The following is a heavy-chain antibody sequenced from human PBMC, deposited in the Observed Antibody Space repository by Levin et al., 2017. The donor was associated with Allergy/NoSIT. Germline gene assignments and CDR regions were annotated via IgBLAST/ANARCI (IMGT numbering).Heavy chain of an antibody. CDR1: GGSVSSGSYY. Sequence: SETLSLTCTVSGGSVSSGSYYWSWIRQPPGKGLEWIGYIYYSGSTNYNPSLKSRVTISVDTSKNQFSLKLSSVTAADTAVYYCARGTLSVNWGKNNYFDYWGQGTLVTVSS. D-gene: IGHD7-27*01. CDR2: IYYSGST. CDR3: ARGTLSVNWGKNNYFDY. J-gene: IGHJ4*02. V-gene: IGHV4-61*01.